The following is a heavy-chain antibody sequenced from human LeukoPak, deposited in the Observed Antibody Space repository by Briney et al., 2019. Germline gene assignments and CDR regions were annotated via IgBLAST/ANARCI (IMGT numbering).Heavy chain of an antibody. CDR2: INPAGGST. CDR3: ARDGQYSSGWYVQDAFDI. J-gene: IGHJ3*02. V-gene: IGHV1-46*01. Sequence: ASVTVSCTASGYTFTSYYIHWVRQAPGQGLERMGIINPAGGSTTYAQKFQGSRLTLTRDTSTSTVYMELSSLRSEDTAVYYCARDGQYSSGWYVQDAFDIWGQGTMVTVSS. CDR1: GYTFTSYY. D-gene: IGHD6-19*01.